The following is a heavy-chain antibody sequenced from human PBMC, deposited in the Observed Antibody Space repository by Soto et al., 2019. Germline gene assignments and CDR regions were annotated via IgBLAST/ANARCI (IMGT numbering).Heavy chain of an antibody. Sequence: SVKVSCKASGGTFSSYAISWVRQAPGQGLEWMGGIIPIFGTANYAQKFQGRVTITADESTSTACMELSSLRSEDTAVYYCARLEYSSSSGYYYYYGMDVWGQGTTVTVSS. CDR3: ARLEYSSSSGYYYYYGMDV. V-gene: IGHV1-69*13. J-gene: IGHJ6*02. CDR2: IIPIFGTA. CDR1: GGTFSSYA. D-gene: IGHD6-6*01.